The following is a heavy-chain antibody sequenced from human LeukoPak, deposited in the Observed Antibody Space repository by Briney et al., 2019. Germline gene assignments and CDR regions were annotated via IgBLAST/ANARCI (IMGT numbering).Heavy chain of an antibody. D-gene: IGHD3-10*01. CDR2: INHSGST. CDR1: GGSFSGYY. CDR3: ARESYYGSGAPGVVGTPTRWFDP. V-gene: IGHV4-34*01. J-gene: IGHJ5*02. Sequence: PSETLSLTCAVYGGSFSGYYWSWIRQPPGKGLEWIGEINHSGSTNYNPSLKSRVTISVDTSKNQFSLKLSSVTAADTAVYYCARESYYGSGAPGVVGTPTRWFDPWGQGTLATVSS.